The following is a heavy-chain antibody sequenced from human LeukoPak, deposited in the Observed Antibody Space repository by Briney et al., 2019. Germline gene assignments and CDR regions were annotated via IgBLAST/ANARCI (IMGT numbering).Heavy chain of an antibody. D-gene: IGHD6-13*01. J-gene: IGHJ4*02. V-gene: IGHV3-74*01. CDR1: GFTFSSYC. CDR3: ARGGELGSSWYPFDY. Sequence: GGSLRLSCAASGFTFSSYCMHWVRQAPGKGLVWVSRINSDGSSTSYADSVKGRFTISRDNAKNTLYLQMNSLRAEDTAVYYCARGGELGSSWYPFDYWGQGTLVTVSS. CDR2: INSDGSST.